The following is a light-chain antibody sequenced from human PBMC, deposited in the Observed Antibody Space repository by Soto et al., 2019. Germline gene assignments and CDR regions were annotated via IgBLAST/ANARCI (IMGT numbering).Light chain of an antibody. J-gene: IGLJ7*01. CDR1: NSNLGAGYD. Sequence: QLVLTQPPSVSGAPGQRVTISCTGNNSNLGAGYDVHWYQQLPGAAPKLVIFGNRNRPSGVPERFYGSKSGTSASLAITGLQAEDEADYYCQAYDYSLTAFVFGGGTQLTVL. CDR2: GNR. CDR3: QAYDYSLTAFV. V-gene: IGLV1-40*01.